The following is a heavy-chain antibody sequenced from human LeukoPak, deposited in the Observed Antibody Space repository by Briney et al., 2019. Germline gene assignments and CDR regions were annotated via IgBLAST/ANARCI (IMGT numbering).Heavy chain of an antibody. CDR3: ARSIRPRYYDSNGYYYFDY. CDR2: INTNTGNP. V-gene: IGHV7-4-1*02. D-gene: IGHD3-22*01. Sequence: ASVKVSCKASGYTFTSYAMNWVRQAPGQGLEWMGWINTNTGNPTYAQGFTGRFVFSLDTSVSTAYLQISSLKAEDTAVYYCARSIRPRYYDSNGYYYFDYWGQGTLVTVSS. CDR1: GYTFTSYA. J-gene: IGHJ4*02.